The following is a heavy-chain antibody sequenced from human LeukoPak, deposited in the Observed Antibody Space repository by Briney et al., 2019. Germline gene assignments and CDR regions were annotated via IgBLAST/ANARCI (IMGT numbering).Heavy chain of an antibody. D-gene: IGHD3-22*01. J-gene: IGHJ4*02. CDR2: ISYDGSNK. CDR3: ARAGPYYYDSSGYHRSFDY. CDR1: GFTFSSYA. Sequence: GGSLRLSCAASGFTFSSYAMHWVRQAPGKGLEWVAVISYDGSNKYYADSVKGRFTISRDNSKNTLYLQMNSLRAEDTAVYYCARAGPYYYDSSGYHRSFDYWGQGTLVTVSS. V-gene: IGHV3-30-3*01.